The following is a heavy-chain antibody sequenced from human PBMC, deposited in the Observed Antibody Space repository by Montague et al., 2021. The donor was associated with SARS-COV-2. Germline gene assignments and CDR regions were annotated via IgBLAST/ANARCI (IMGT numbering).Heavy chain of an antibody. Sequence: SETLSLTCTVSVGSISNYYWTWIRQPPGKGLEWIGYINDSGSANYNPSLKSRSTISVDTSNNQFSLRLSSVTAADTAVYYCASAYCGGDCHVGPWGQGILVTVSS. J-gene: IGHJ5*02. D-gene: IGHD2-21*02. V-gene: IGHV4-59*01. CDR1: VGSISNYY. CDR2: INDSGSA. CDR3: ASAYCGGDCHVGP.